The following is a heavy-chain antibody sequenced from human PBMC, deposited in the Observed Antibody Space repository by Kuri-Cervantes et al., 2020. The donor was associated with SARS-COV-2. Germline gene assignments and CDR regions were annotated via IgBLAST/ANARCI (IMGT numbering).Heavy chain of an antibody. Sequence: SVKVSCKASGGTFSSYAISWVRQAPGQGLEWMGGIIPIFGTANYAQKFQGRVAITADESTSTAYMELSSLRSEDTAVYYCASLGDAGDLSPPFDYWGQGTLVTVSS. CDR2: IIPIFGTA. CDR1: GGTFSSYA. CDR3: ASLGDAGDLSPPFDY. J-gene: IGHJ4*02. D-gene: IGHD3-16*01. V-gene: IGHV1-69*13.